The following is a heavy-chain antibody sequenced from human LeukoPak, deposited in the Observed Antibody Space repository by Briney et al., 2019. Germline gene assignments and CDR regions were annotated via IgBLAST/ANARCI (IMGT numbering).Heavy chain of an antibody. Sequence: GGSLRLSCAASGFTFSSYAMHWVRQAPGKGLEWVVVISYDGSNKYYADSVKGRFTISRDNSKNTLYLQMNSLRAEDTAVYYCARDHRHSSSWPDYGMDVWGKGTTVTVSS. CDR3: ARDHRHSSSWPDYGMDV. CDR1: GFTFSSYA. V-gene: IGHV3-30*04. D-gene: IGHD6-13*01. CDR2: ISYDGSNK. J-gene: IGHJ6*04.